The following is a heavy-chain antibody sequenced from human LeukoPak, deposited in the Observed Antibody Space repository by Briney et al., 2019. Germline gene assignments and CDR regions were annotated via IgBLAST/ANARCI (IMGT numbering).Heavy chain of an antibody. CDR2: ISSSSSYI. CDR1: GFTFSSYS. J-gene: IGHJ4*02. V-gene: IGHV3-21*01. CDR3: AGYCSGGSCPDY. Sequence: GGSLRLSCAASGFTFSSYSMNWVRQAPGKGLEWVSSISSSSSYIYYPDSVKGRFTISRDNAKNSLYLQMNSLRAEDTAVYYCAGYCSGGSCPDYWGQGTLVTVSS. D-gene: IGHD2-15*01.